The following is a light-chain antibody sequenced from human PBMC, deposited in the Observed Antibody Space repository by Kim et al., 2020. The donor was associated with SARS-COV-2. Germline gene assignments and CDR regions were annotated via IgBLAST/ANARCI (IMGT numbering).Light chain of an antibody. CDR3: KHYNSYPLT. V-gene: IGKV1-5*03. Sequence: DIQMTQSPSTLSASVGDRVTITCRASQSISSWLAWYQQKPGKAPKLLIYKASSLESGVPSRFSGSGSGTVFTLTISSLQPDDSATYYCKHYNSYPLTFGRGTKVDIK. CDR1: QSISSW. J-gene: IGKJ4*01. CDR2: KAS.